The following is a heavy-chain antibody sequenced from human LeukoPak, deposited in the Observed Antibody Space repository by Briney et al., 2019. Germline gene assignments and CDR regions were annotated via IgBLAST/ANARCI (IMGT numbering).Heavy chain of an antibody. Sequence: PGGSLRLSCAASGLSLSSNNMHWVRQAPGGGLEWLSYISAGSGTVFSADSVKGRFSTSRDNARESLFLQMNSLRVDDTAVYYCTKDLGLRRMIWGRGTLVIVSS. CDR2: ISAGSGTV. D-gene: IGHD1-14*01. J-gene: IGHJ2*01. CDR1: GLSLSSNN. V-gene: IGHV3-48*04. CDR3: TKDLGLRRMI.